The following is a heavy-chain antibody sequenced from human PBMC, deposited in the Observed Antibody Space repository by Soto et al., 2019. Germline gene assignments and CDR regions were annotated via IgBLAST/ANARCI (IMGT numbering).Heavy chain of an antibody. CDR2: INTSGGST. J-gene: IGHJ4*02. Sequence: QVQLVQSGAEVKKPGASVKVSCKASGYTFTSYYMHWVRQAPGQGLEWMGIINTSGGSTSYAQKVQGRVTMTRDTSTSTVYMELSSLRSEDTAVYYCARDPAIILTYYYDSSGLAIDYWGQGTLVTVSS. V-gene: IGHV1-46*01. CDR1: GYTFTSYY. CDR3: ARDPAIILTYYYDSSGLAIDY. D-gene: IGHD3-22*01.